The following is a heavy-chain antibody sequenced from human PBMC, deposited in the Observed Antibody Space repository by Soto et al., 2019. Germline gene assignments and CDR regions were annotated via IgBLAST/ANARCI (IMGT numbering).Heavy chain of an antibody. Sequence: SETLSITCTVSGYSISSGYYWGWIRQPPGKGLEWIGSIYHSGSTYYNPSLKSRVTISVDTSKNQFSLKLSSVTAADTAVYYCARIERDGYNYGYWGQGTLVTVSS. CDR3: ARIERDGYNYGY. D-gene: IGHD5-12*01. CDR1: GYSISSGYY. V-gene: IGHV4-38-2*02. J-gene: IGHJ4*02. CDR2: IYHSGST.